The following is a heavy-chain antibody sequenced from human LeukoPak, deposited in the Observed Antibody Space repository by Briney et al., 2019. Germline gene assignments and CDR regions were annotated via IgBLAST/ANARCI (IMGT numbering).Heavy chain of an antibody. V-gene: IGHV4-59*11. CDR1: GGSFSSHY. D-gene: IGHD4-17*01. Sequence: SETLSLTCTVSGGSFSSHYWSWIRRPPGKGLEWIGYISYIGSTNYNPSLKSRVTISVDTSKNQFSLKLSSVTAADTAVYYCARDPTTVTKGLDIWGQGTMVTVSS. J-gene: IGHJ3*02. CDR3: ARDPTTVTKGLDI. CDR2: ISYIGST.